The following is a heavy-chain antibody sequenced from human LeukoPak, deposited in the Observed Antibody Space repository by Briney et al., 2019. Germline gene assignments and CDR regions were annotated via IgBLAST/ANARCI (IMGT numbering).Heavy chain of an antibody. Sequence: GGSLRLSCAASGFTFSSYAMSWVRQAPGKGLEWVSAISGGGGSTYYADSVKGRFTISRDNSKNTLYLQMNSLRAEDAAVYYCAKDGSDCSGGSCYHYFDYWGQGTLVTVSS. D-gene: IGHD2-15*01. J-gene: IGHJ4*02. CDR2: ISGGGGST. V-gene: IGHV3-23*01. CDR3: AKDGSDCSGGSCYHYFDY. CDR1: GFTFSSYA.